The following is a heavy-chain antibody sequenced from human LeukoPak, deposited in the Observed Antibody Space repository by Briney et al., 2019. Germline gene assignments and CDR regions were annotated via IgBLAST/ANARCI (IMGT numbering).Heavy chain of an antibody. CDR1: GGSISSYY. V-gene: IGHV4-59*01. CDR3: ARDLGDGYNSGDAFDI. Sequence: NPSETLSLTCTVSGGSISSYYWSWIRQPPGKGLEWIGYIYYSGSTNYNPSLKSRVTISVDTSKNQSSLKLSSVTAADTAVYYCARDLGDGYNSGDAFDIWGQGTMVTVSS. CDR2: IYYSGST. J-gene: IGHJ3*02. D-gene: IGHD5-24*01.